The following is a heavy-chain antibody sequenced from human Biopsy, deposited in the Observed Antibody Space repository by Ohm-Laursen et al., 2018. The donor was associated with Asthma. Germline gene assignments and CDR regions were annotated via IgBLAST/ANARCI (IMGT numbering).Heavy chain of an antibody. J-gene: IGHJ2*01. D-gene: IGHD6-6*01. CDR2: IYYSGRT. CDR1: GDAMSTSGSY. Sequence: GTLSLTCIVSGDAMSTSGSYWGWIRQSPGKGLEWIGSIYYSGRTYYNPSLESRVTISADPSKNHFSLKVTSVTAADTAVYYCAGAVSSSSYWYFDLWGRGDLVTVSS. V-gene: IGHV4-39*02. CDR3: AGAVSSSSYWYFDL.